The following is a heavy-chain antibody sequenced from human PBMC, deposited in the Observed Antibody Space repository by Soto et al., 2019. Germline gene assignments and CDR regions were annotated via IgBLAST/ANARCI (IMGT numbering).Heavy chain of an antibody. CDR3: ASPTVGGFDR. CDR2: INTDGSGI. V-gene: IGHV3-74*01. D-gene: IGHD3-16*01. Sequence: EVQLVESGGGLVQPGGSLRRSCAASGFTFRTYWMHWGRQVAGKGMVWVSHINTDGSGISYADSVKGRFTISRDNAKNTLYLQMNNLRAEDTALYHCASPTVGGFDRWGQGTLVTVSS. J-gene: IGHJ4*02. CDR1: GFTFRTYW.